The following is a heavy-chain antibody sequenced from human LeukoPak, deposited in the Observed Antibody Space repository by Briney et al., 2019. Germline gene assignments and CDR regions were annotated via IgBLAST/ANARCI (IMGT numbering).Heavy chain of an antibody. D-gene: IGHD7-27*01. J-gene: IGHJ4*02. Sequence: SGTLSLTCAVSGGSISSSNWWSWVRQPPGKGLEWIGEIYHSGSTNYNPSLKSRVTISVDKSKNQFSLKLSSVTAADTAVYYCARAGEPWIRISYYFDYWGQGTLVTVSS. V-gene: IGHV4-4*02. CDR2: IYHSGST. CDR3: ARAGEPWIRISYYFDY. CDR1: GGSISSSNW.